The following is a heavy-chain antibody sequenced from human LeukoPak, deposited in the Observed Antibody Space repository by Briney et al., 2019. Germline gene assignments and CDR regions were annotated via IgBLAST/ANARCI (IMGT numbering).Heavy chain of an antibody. V-gene: IGHV4-34*01. Sequence: SETLSLTCAVYGGSFSGYYWGWIRQPPGKGLEWIGEINHSGSTNYSPSLQSRVTVSVDTSKNQFSLKLSSVTAADTAVYYCARGVYCSGGNCYLPLDSWGQGTLVTVSP. CDR2: INHSGST. CDR1: GGSFSGYY. J-gene: IGHJ4*02. CDR3: ARGVYCSGGNCYLPLDS. D-gene: IGHD2-15*01.